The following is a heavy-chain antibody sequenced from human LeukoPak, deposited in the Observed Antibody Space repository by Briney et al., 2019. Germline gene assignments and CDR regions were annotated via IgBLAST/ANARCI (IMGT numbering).Heavy chain of an antibody. D-gene: IGHD6-13*01. V-gene: IGHV3-7*03. CDR3: ARDTAAALDY. J-gene: IGHJ4*02. CDR2: IKHDGGVK. Sequence: GGSLTLSCAASGFTFSSFWMTWVRQAPGKGMEWVANIKHDGGVKYYVDSVRGRFTISRDNAKNSLYLQMNSLQTDDSGMYYCARDTAAALDYWGQGILVTVSS. CDR1: GFTFSSFW.